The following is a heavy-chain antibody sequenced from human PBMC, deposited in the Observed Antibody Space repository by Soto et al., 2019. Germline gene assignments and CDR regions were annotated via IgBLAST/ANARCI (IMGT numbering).Heavy chain of an antibody. CDR1: GFSFSPCV. V-gene: IGHV3-23*01. J-gene: IGHJ3*02. CDR2: ASGRGGRV. Sequence: EVQLLDSWAGMVEPRGSLKLSCVAPGFSFSPCVMNWVLQTLGKSMEWVLGASGRGGRVYSAESVKGRFTISRHNSRNTVDLQMNYLRAEDTAIYYCSMTRLYDTGTNVYHRDALDIWGQGQKAAVAA. CDR3: SMTRLYDTGTNVYHRDALDI. D-gene: IGHD3-22*01.